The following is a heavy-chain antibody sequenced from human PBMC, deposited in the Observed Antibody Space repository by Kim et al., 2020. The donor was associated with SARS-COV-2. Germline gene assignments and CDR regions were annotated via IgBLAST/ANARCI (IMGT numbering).Heavy chain of an antibody. D-gene: IGHD3-22*01. CDR1: GGSISSYY. V-gene: IGHV4-4*07. Sequence: SETLSLTCTVSGGSISSYYWSWIRQPAGKGLEWIGRIYTSGSTNYNPSLKSRVTMSVDTSKNQFSLKLSSVTAADTAVYYCAREWLGGDYYDSSPLDYWGQGTLVTVSS. CDR3: AREWLGGDYYDSSPLDY. CDR2: IYTSGST. J-gene: IGHJ4*02.